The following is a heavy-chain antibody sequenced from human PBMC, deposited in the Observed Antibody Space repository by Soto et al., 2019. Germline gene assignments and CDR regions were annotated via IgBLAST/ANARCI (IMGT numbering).Heavy chain of an antibody. CDR1: GFTFSSYA. V-gene: IGHV3-23*01. Sequence: GGSLRLPCAASGFTFSSYAMSWVRQAPGKGLEWVSAISGSGGSTYYADSVKGRFTISRDNSKNTLYLQMNSLRAEDTAVYYCAKPRAVDTAMAYFDYWGQGTLVTVSS. CDR3: AKPRAVDTAMAYFDY. D-gene: IGHD5-18*01. J-gene: IGHJ4*02. CDR2: ISGSGGST.